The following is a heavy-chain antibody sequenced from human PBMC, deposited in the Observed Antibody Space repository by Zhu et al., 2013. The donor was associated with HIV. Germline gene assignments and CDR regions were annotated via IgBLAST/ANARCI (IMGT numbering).Heavy chain of an antibody. CDR2: IIPIFGTA. Sequence: QVQLVQSGAEVKKPGSSVKVSCKASGGTFSSYAISWVRQAPGQGLEWMGGIIPIFGTANYAQKFQGRVTITADESTSTAYMELSSLRSEDTAVYYCARTKEDPGYSSGWYYFDYWGQGTLVTVSS. D-gene: IGHD6-19*01. J-gene: IGHJ4*02. CDR1: GGTFSSYA. V-gene: IGHV1-69*01. CDR3: ARTKEDPGYSSGWYYFDY.